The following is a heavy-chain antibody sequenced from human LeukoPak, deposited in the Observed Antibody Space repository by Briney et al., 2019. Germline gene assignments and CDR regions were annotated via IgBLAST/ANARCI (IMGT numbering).Heavy chain of an antibody. J-gene: IGHJ4*02. CDR2: ISGSGGST. Sequence: GGSLRLSCAASGFTFSSYAMSWVRQAPGKGLEWVSAISGSGGSTYYADSVKGRFTISRDNSKNTLYLQMNSLRAEDTAAYYCAKDHEQWLVAGYFDYWGQGTLVTVSS. V-gene: IGHV3-23*01. D-gene: IGHD6-19*01. CDR3: AKDHEQWLVAGYFDY. CDR1: GFTFSSYA.